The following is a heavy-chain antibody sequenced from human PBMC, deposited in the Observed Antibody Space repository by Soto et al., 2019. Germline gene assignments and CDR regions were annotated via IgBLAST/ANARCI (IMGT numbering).Heavy chain of an antibody. J-gene: IGHJ5*02. CDR1: VGSINSYY. CDR3: ARAKYTPNWFDP. CDR2: IYYSGST. D-gene: IGHD2-2*02. Sequence: SETLSLTCSVSVGSINSYYWSWIRQPPGKGLEWIGYIYYSGSTNYNPSLKSRVTISVDTSKNQFSLKLSSVTAADTAVYYCARAKYTPNWFDPWGQGTLVTVSS. V-gene: IGHV4-59*08.